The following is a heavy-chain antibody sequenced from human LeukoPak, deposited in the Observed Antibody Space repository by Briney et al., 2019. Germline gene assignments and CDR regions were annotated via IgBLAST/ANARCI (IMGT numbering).Heavy chain of an antibody. CDR1: GYTFTGYY. J-gene: IGHJ4*02. D-gene: IGHD2-2*01. Sequence: ASVKVSCKASGYTFTGYYMHWVRQAPGQGLEWLAWINPNSGGTNYAQNFQGRVIMTGDTSISTAYMELTRLRSDDTAVYYCARGLGVPAETTTLFDYWGQGTLVTVSS. CDR2: INPNSGGT. V-gene: IGHV1-2*02. CDR3: ARGLGVPAETTTLFDY.